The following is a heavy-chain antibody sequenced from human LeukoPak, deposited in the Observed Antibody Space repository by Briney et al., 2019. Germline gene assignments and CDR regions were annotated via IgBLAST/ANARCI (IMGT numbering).Heavy chain of an antibody. CDR3: ARAYGDAFDY. CDR2: ISSSGSTI. V-gene: IGHV3-48*03. D-gene: IGHD4-17*01. J-gene: IGHJ4*02. Sequence: GGSLRLSCAASGFTFSSYAMNWVRQAPGKGLEWVSYISSSGSTIYYADSVKGRFTISRDNAKNSLYLQMNSLRAEDTAVYYCARAYGDAFDYWGQGTLVTVSS. CDR1: GFTFSSYA.